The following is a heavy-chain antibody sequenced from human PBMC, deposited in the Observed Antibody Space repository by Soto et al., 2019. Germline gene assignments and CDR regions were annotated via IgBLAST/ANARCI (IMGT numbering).Heavy chain of an antibody. CDR1: GFTFTSYA. J-gene: IGHJ4*02. D-gene: IGHD2-15*01. CDR2: ISSGGST. Sequence: EVQLLESGGGLVQPEGSLRLSCVASGFTFTSYAMGWVRQAPGKGLEWVSVISSGGSTYYADSVRGRFTISRDNSKDTLSLQMNSLRAEDTAVYYCAKRRGAGGHFDYGGPGSPGHRLL. V-gene: IGHV3-23*01. CDR3: AKRRGAGGHFDY.